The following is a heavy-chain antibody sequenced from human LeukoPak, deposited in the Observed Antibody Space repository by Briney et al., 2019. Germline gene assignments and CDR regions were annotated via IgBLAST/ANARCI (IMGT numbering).Heavy chain of an antibody. J-gene: IGHJ6*03. CDR2: ISSSGSTI. CDR1: GFTFSDYY. D-gene: IGHD6-13*01. Sequence: IPGGSLRLSCAASGFTFSDYYMSWIRQAPGKGLERGSYISSSGSTIYYADSVKGRFTISRDNAKNSLYLQMNSLRAEDTAVYYCARSIAAAGYLHYYYYYMDVWGKGTTVTVSS. V-gene: IGHV3-11*01. CDR3: ARSIAAAGYLHYYYYYMDV.